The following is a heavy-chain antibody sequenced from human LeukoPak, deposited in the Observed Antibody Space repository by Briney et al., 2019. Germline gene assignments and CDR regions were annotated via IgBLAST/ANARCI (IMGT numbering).Heavy chain of an antibody. CDR2: INPNSGGT. CDR3: GGFVCSGLPCFWGGNFFDY. CDR1: GYSIRGYF. Sequence: ASVKVSCKVSGYSIRGYFWRWIRQAPGQGLEWLGRINPNSGGTNYAQKFQGRVTMTSDTSISKAYMELTRLTSDDTACYYGGGFVCSGLPCFWGGNFFDYWGQGTLVIVSS. J-gene: IGHJ4*02. V-gene: IGHV1-2*06. D-gene: IGHD3-22*01.